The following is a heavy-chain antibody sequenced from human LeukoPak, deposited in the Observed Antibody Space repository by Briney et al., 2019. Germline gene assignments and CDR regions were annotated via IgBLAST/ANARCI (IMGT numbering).Heavy chain of an antibody. J-gene: IGHJ4*02. Sequence: PSETLSLTCTVSGGSISSSNYYWGWIRQPPGKGLEWIGSIYYSGSTYYNPFLKSRVTISVDTSKNQFSLKLSSVTAADTAVYYCARRRIVATIDYWGQGTLVTVSS. V-gene: IGHV4-39*01. D-gene: IGHD5-12*01. CDR3: ARRRIVATIDY. CDR1: GGSISSSNYY. CDR2: IYYSGST.